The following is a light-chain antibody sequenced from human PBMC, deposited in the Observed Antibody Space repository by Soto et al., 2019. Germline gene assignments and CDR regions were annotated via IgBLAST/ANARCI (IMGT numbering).Light chain of an antibody. Sequence: EVVMTQSPASLSVPPGDGATVSCRASQNIRTNLAWYQQKPGQAPRLLIYDASTRATGIPDRVSGSGSGTDFTLTISRLEPEDFAVYSCHQYGRSPRTFGQGTRLEIK. CDR1: QNIRTN. J-gene: IGKJ5*01. CDR2: DAS. CDR3: HQYGRSPRT. V-gene: IGKV3-20*01.